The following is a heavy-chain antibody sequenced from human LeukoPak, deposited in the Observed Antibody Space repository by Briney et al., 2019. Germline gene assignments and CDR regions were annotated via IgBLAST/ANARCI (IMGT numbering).Heavy chain of an antibody. CDR3: ASYCSGGTCYLGFDY. J-gene: IGHJ4*02. V-gene: IGHV4-39*01. D-gene: IGHD2-15*01. Sequence: SETLSLTCTVSGGSISSSSYYWGWVRQPPGKGLEWIGSIHYSGSTYYNPSLKSRLTMSVDTSKNQFSLKLSSVTAADTAVYYCASYCSGGTCYLGFDYWGQGTLVIVSS. CDR1: GGSISSSSYY. CDR2: IHYSGST.